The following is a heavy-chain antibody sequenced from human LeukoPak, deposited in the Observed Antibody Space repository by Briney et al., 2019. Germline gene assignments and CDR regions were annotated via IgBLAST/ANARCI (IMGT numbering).Heavy chain of an antibody. D-gene: IGHD2-15*01. CDR3: ARDRSGSGERVLDY. CDR2: IISSSSYM. CDR1: GFAFSSYT. V-gene: IGHV3-21*01. Sequence: GGSLRLSCAASGFAFSSYTMNWVRQAPGKGLEWVSAIISSSSYMYYGDSVKGRFTVSRDNAKNTLYLQMNSLRAEDTAVYYCARDRSGSGERVLDYWGQGTLVTVSS. J-gene: IGHJ4*02.